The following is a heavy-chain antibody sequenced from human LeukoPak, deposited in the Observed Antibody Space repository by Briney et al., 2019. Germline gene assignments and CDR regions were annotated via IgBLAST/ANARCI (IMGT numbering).Heavy chain of an antibody. J-gene: IGHJ4*02. CDR1: GFTFSSYA. Sequence: GGSLRLSCATSGFTFSSYAISWVRQAPGKGLEWVSAISGSGGSTYYADSVKGRFPISRDNSKNTLYLQMNSLRAEDTAVYYCAKTKLGYCSGGSCYSRHYRLDYWGQGTLVTVSS. CDR2: ISGSGGST. V-gene: IGHV3-23*01. D-gene: IGHD2-15*01. CDR3: AKTKLGYCSGGSCYSRHYRLDY.